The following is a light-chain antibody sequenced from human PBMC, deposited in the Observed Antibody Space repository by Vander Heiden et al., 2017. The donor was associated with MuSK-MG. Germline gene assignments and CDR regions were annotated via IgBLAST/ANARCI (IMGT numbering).Light chain of an antibody. CDR2: EVG. CDR1: SSDVGSYNL. V-gene: IGLV2-23*02. J-gene: IGLJ3*02. CDR3: SSYAGSGTVV. Sequence: QSALTQPASVSGSPGQSITISCTGTSSDVGSYNLVSWYQQHPGKAPKVMIYEVGKRPSGVSNRFSASKSGNTASLTTSGLQAEDEADYYCSSYAGSGTVVFGGGTKLTVL.